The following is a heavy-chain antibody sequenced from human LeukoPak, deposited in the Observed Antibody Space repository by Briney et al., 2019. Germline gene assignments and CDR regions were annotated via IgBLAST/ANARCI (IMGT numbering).Heavy chain of an antibody. D-gene: IGHD1-26*01. V-gene: IGHV3-53*01. CDR2: IFSDGST. Sequence: QSGGSLRLSCAASGFTVGSIYMSWVRQAPGRGLEWVSFIFSDGSTYYADSVKGRFTISRDNSKNTLYLHMNSLRADDTAVYYCARRAGGGYPYYFDYWGQGTLVTVSS. CDR3: ARRAGGGYPYYFDY. CDR1: GFTVGSIY. J-gene: IGHJ4*02.